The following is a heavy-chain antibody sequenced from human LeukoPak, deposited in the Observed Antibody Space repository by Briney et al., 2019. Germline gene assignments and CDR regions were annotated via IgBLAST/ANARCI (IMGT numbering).Heavy chain of an antibody. D-gene: IGHD3-22*01. CDR1: GGSFSGYY. CDR2: INHSGST. V-gene: IGHV4-34*01. Sequence: SSETLSLTCAVYGGSFSGYYWSWIRQPPGKGLEWIGEINHSGSTNYNPSLKSRVTISVDTSKNQFSLKLSSVTAADTAVYYCAREEDHYDSSGYYSNLWGQGTLVTVSS. J-gene: IGHJ5*02. CDR3: AREEDHYDSSGYYSNL.